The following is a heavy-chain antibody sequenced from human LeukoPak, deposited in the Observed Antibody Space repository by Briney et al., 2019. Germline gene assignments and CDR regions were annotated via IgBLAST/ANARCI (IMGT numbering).Heavy chain of an antibody. Sequence: GGSLRLSCAASGFTFSSSAMHWVRQAPGKGLEWVAAISYDGSNKYYADSVKGRFSISRDNSQNTLYLQMNSLRPEDTAGYYCATEYGGSTQDWGQGTLVSVSS. D-gene: IGHD4-23*01. V-gene: IGHV3-30*04. J-gene: IGHJ1*01. CDR3: ATEYGGSTQD. CDR2: ISYDGSNK. CDR1: GFTFSSSA.